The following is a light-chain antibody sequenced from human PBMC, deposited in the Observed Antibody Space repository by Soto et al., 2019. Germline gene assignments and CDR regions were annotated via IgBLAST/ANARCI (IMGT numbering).Light chain of an antibody. V-gene: IGLV2-14*01. J-gene: IGLJ2*01. Sequence: QSALTQPASVSGSHGQSITISCTGSSGDIGDYKYVSWYKQHPGKAPKLMIYDVSNRPSGVSTRFSASKSGNTASLTISGLQAEDEADYYCSAYTRTKFVIFGGGTKLTVL. CDR1: SGDIGDYKY. CDR3: SAYTRTKFVI. CDR2: DVS.